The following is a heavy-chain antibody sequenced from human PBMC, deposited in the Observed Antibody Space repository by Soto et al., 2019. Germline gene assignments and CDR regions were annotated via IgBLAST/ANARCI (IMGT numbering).Heavy chain of an antibody. CDR1: GFIFSSYY. CDR3: AKATATGGVTFDI. Sequence: PGRSLRLSCAASGFIFSSYYMSWVRQAPGKGLEWVSTILVGGSTHYEDSVKGRFNISRYRSKNKLYLQINSLTAGDTAMYYCAKATATGGVTFDICGQSTMDTVS. CDR2: ILVGGST. J-gene: IGHJ3*02. V-gene: IGHV3-23*01. D-gene: IGHD2-8*02.